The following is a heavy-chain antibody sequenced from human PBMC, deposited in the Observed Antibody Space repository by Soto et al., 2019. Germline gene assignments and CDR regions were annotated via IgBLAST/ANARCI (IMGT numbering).Heavy chain of an antibody. CDR2: IYYSGST. D-gene: IGHD3-22*01. J-gene: IGHJ4*02. V-gene: IGHV4-31*03. Sequence: SETLSLTCTVSGGSISSGGYYWSWIRQHPGKGLEWIGYIYYSGSTYYNPSLKSRVTISVDTSKNQFSLKLSSVTAADTAVYYCARAPYYYDSSGYYYYFDYWGQGTLVTVSS. CDR1: GGSISSGGYY. CDR3: ARAPYYYDSSGYYYYFDY.